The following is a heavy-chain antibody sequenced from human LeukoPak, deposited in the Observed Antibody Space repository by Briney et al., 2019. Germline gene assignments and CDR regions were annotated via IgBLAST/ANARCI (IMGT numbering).Heavy chain of an antibody. V-gene: IGHV3-23*01. D-gene: IGHD3-16*01. CDR1: GFTFSSYA. J-gene: IGHJ4*02. Sequence: GGSLTLSCAASGFTFSSYAMSWVREAPARGLEWVSSLRGNGDTFYAESVKGRFTLTRDESRNTVYLHLNKLSVEDTAIYYCAKASWVSSADAVLWGQGTVVTVSS. CDR2: LRGNGDT. CDR3: AKASWVSSADAVL.